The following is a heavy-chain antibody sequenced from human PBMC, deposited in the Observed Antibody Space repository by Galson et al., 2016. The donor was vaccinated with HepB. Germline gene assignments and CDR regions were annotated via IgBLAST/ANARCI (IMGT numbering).Heavy chain of an antibody. J-gene: IGHJ4*02. CDR1: GSTFSSFA. Sequence: SLRLSCAASGSTFSSFAMHWVRQAPGEGLQYVSTISNNGDDTYYADSVKGRFTISRDESKKKVYLQMRSLRADDTAVYYCVKDRALGINYFDYWGQGTLVTVSS. V-gene: IGHV3-64D*06. D-gene: IGHD3-10*01. CDR2: ISNNGDDT. CDR3: VKDRALGINYFDY.